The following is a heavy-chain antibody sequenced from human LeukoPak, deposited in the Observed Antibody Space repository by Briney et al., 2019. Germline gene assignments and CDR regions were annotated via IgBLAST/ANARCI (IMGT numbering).Heavy chain of an antibody. CDR1: VGSISSYY. D-gene: IGHD6-19*01. J-gene: IGHJ4*02. CDR2: IYYSGST. Sequence: SETLSLSCTVSVGSISSYYWRWIRQPPGKGLEWIGYIYYSGSTNYNPSLKSRVTISVDTSKNQFSLKLSSVTAADTAVYYCASSSSGWMDYWGQGTLVTVSS. V-gene: IGHV4-59*01. CDR3: ASSSSGWMDY.